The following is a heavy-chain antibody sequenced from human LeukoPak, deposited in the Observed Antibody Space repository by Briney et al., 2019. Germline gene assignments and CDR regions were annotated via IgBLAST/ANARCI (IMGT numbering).Heavy chain of an antibody. CDR3: ARGLNYYDNTGYYPAYMDV. D-gene: IGHD3-22*01. Sequence: PSETLSLTCAVYGGSFSGYYWSWIRQPPGKGLEWIGEISHSGNSNYNPSLKSRVTISVDTSKNQFSLKLGSVTAADAALYYCARGLNYYDNTGYYPAYMDVWGKGTTVTVSS. CDR1: GGSFSGYY. J-gene: IGHJ6*03. CDR2: ISHSGNS. V-gene: IGHV4-34*01.